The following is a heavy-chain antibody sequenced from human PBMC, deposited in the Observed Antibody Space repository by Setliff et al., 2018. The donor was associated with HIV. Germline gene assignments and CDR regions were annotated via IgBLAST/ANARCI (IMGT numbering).Heavy chain of an antibody. CDR2: ISGYNGNT. Sequence: GASVKVYCKASGYTFTSYGISWVRQAPGQGLEWMGWISGYNGNTNYAQKLQGRVTMTRDTSTSTVYMELSSLRSEDTAVYYCAAIAAAALRGTFDIWGQGTMVTVSS. CDR1: GYTFTSYG. CDR3: AAIAAAALRGTFDI. J-gene: IGHJ3*02. V-gene: IGHV1-18*01. D-gene: IGHD6-13*01.